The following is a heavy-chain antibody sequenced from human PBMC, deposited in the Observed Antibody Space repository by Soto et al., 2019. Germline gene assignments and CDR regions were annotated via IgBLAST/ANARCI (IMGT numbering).Heavy chain of an antibody. Sequence: SDPLPLTCNVSGGSVSSGNYYWSKIRQPPGKGLARIGYIYYSGSPNYTHYLKSRVTISVDTSKNQLSLKLSSVTAADTAVYCCARDELDYGDYTGYWGQGNLVTVS. CDR1: GGSVSSGNYY. D-gene: IGHD4-17*01. J-gene: IGHJ4*02. V-gene: IGHV4-61*01. CDR2: IYYSGSP. CDR3: ARDELDYGDYTGY.